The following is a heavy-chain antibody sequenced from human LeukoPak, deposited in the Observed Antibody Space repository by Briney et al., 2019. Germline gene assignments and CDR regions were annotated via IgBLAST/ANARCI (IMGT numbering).Heavy chain of an antibody. CDR1: GYTFTGYY. J-gene: IGHJ4*02. CDR3: ARDREWRSSPTGEFDY. Sequence: GASVKVSCKASGYTFTGYYMHWVRQAPGQGLECMGWINPNSGGTNYAQKFQGRVTMTRDTSISTAYMELSRLRSDDTAVYYCARDREWRSSPTGEFDYWGQGTLVTVSS. CDR2: INPNSGGT. V-gene: IGHV1-2*02. D-gene: IGHD6-13*01.